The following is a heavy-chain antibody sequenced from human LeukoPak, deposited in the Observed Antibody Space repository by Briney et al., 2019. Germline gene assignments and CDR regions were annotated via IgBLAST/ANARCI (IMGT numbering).Heavy chain of an antibody. CDR1: GFTFDDYA. V-gene: IGHV3-9*01. CDR2: ISWNSGSI. J-gene: IGHJ3*02. CDR3: AKEGRYCSSTSCHQAHFDI. Sequence: GGSLRLSCAASGFTFDDYAMHWVRQAPGKGLEWVSGISWNSGSIGYADSVKGRFTISRDNAKNSLYLQMNSLRAEDTALYYCAKEGRYCSSTSCHQAHFDIWGQGTMVTVSS. D-gene: IGHD2-2*01.